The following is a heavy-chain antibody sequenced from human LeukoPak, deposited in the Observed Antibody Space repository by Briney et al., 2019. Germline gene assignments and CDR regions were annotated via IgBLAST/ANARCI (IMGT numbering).Heavy chain of an antibody. CDR1: GFTFDDYA. Sequence: QPGRSLRLSCAAPGFTFDDYAMHWVRQAPGKGLEWVSGISWNSGSIGYADSVKGRFTISRDNAKNSLYLQMNSLRAEDTALYYCARALYGSSGYYDYWGQGILVTVSS. V-gene: IGHV3-9*01. CDR2: ISWNSGSI. CDR3: ARALYGSSGYYDY. J-gene: IGHJ4*02. D-gene: IGHD3-22*01.